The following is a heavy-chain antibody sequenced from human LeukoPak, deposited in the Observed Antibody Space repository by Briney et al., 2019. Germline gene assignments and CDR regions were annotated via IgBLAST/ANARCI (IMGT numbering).Heavy chain of an antibody. CDR3: AKASGNYFDY. D-gene: IGHD6-25*01. V-gene: IGHV3-30*18. CDR2: ISYDGSDK. CDR1: GFTFSSYA. J-gene: IGHJ4*02. Sequence: GGSLRLSCAASGFTFSSYAMHWVRQAPGKGLEWVALISYDGSDKYYADSVKGRFTISRDNSKNTLYMQMNSLRAEDTAVYYCAKASGNYFDYWGQGTLVTVSS.